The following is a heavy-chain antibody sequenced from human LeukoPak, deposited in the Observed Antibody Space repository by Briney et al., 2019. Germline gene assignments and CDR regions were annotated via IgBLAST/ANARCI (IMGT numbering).Heavy chain of an antibody. CDR1: GFTFSGSA. CDR3: TRFIDYCSGGSCYRALDF. D-gene: IGHD2-15*01. CDR2: IRSNANSYAT. J-gene: IGHJ3*01. Sequence: PGGSLRLSCAASGFTFSGSAMHWVRRASGKGLEWVGRIRSNANSYATAYAASVKGRFTISRDDSKNTAYLQMNGLRTDDTAVYYCTRFIDYCSGGSCYRALDFWGQGTMVTVSS. V-gene: IGHV3-73*01.